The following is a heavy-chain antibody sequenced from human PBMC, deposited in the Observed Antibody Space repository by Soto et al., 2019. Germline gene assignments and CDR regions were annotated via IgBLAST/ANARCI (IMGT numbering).Heavy chain of an antibody. D-gene: IGHD4-17*01. Sequence: GGSLRLSCAASGFTFSSYGMHWVRQAPGKGLEWVAVIWYDGSNKYYADSVKGRFTISRGNSKNTLYLQMNSLRAEDTAVYYCARGGYGDYVLHYYYYGMDVWGQGTTVTVSS. V-gene: IGHV3-33*01. J-gene: IGHJ6*02. CDR3: ARGGYGDYVLHYYYYGMDV. CDR1: GFTFSSYG. CDR2: IWYDGSNK.